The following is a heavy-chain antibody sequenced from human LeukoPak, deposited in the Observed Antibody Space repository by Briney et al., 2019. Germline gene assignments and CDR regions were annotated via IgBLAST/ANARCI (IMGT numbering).Heavy chain of an antibody. CDR3: AREKDSGSGDAFDI. Sequence: ASVKVSCKASGYTFTGYYMHWVRQAPGQGLEWMGWINPNSGGTNYAQKFQGWVTMTRDTSISTAYMELSRLRSDDTAVYYCAREKDSGSGDAFDIWGQGTMVTVSS. J-gene: IGHJ3*02. D-gene: IGHD6-13*01. CDR2: INPNSGGT. V-gene: IGHV1-2*04. CDR1: GYTFTGYY.